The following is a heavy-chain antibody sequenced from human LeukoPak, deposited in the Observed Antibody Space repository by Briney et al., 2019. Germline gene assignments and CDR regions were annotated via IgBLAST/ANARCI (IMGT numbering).Heavy chain of an antibody. CDR1: GYTFTTYG. CDR2: VSGNNGNT. Sequence: GASVKVSCKASGYTFTTYGISWVRQAPGQGLEWMGWVSGNNGNTNYAQKLQGRVTMTTDTSTNTAYMELRSLRSDDTAVYYCGRDFYHSGTNWYDVFDVWGQGTMVTVSS. V-gene: IGHV1-18*01. J-gene: IGHJ3*01. CDR3: GRDFYHSGTNWYDVFDV. D-gene: IGHD1-1*01.